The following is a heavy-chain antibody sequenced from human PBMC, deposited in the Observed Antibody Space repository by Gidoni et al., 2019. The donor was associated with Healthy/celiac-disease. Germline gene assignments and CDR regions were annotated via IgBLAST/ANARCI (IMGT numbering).Heavy chain of an antibody. J-gene: IGHJ5*02. D-gene: IGHD6-19*01. V-gene: IGHV1-2*02. CDR1: GYTFTGYD. CDR2: INPKSGGT. Sequence: VQLVQSGAEVKTPGSSVKVSCKASGYTFTGYDMHWGRQAPGQGLEWMGWINPKSGGTNYAKKCQGRVTMNRETSISTAYRERSRLRSDDTAVYYCAREVQGQWLANKNWFDPLGQGTLVTVSS. CDR3: AREVQGQWLANKNWFDP.